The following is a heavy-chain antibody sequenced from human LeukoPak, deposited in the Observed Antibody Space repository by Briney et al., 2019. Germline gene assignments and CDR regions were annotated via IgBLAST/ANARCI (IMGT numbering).Heavy chain of an antibody. V-gene: IGHV3-23*01. D-gene: IGHD3-22*01. CDR2: ITSRGEST. CDR1: GFTFSIYA. CDR3: ARDRPNYYGSDGHYYRRDGDY. J-gene: IGHJ4*02. Sequence: GALILSCAASGFTFSIYAMSWVRQAPGKGLQWVSSITSRGESTWYVDSVKGRFTITRDNSENTLYLQMHSLRAEDTAVYYCARDRPNYYGSDGHYYRRDGDYWGRGTLVSVSS.